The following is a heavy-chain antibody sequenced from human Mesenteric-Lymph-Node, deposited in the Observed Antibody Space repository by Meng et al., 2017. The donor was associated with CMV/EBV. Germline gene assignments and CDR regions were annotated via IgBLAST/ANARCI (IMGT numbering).Heavy chain of an antibody. J-gene: IGHJ5*02. CDR3: ARIPYYDFWSGQGGWFDP. D-gene: IGHD3-3*01. CDR2: IYYSGST. Sequence: GSLRLSCAVYGGSFSSYYWSWIRQPPGKGLEWIGYIYYSGSTNYNPSLKSRVTISVDTSKNQFSLKLSSVTAADTAVYYCARIPYYDFWSGQGGWFDPWGQGTLVTVSS. V-gene: IGHV4-59*01. CDR1: GGSFSSYY.